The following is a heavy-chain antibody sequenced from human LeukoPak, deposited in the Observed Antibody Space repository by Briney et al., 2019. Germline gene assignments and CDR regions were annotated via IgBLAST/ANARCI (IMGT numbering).Heavy chain of an antibody. J-gene: IGHJ4*02. CDR3: ARSKGIVVVPAAMSY. V-gene: IGHV3-21*01. CDR2: ISSSSRYI. CDR1: GFTFSSYS. D-gene: IGHD2-2*01. Sequence: PGGSLRLSCAASGFTFSSYSMNWVRQAPGRGLEWVSSISSSSRYIYYADSVKGRFTISRDNAKNSLYLQMNSLRAEDTAVYYCARSKGIVVVPAAMSYWGQGTLVTVSS.